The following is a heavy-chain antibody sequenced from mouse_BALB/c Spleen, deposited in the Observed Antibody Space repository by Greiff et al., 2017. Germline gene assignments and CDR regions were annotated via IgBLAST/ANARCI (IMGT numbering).Heavy chain of an antibody. D-gene: IGHD2-4*01. V-gene: IGHV1-14*01. CDR3: ARGVYDYDVDYYAMDY. CDR2: INPYNDGT. J-gene: IGHJ4*01. Sequence: EVQLQQSGPELVKPGASVKMSCKASGYTFTSYVMHWVKQKPGQGLEWIGYINPYNDGTKYNEKFKGKATLTSDKSSSTAYLQLSSLTSEDTAVYYCARGVYDYDVDYYAMDYWGQGTSVTVSS. CDR1: GYTFTSYV.